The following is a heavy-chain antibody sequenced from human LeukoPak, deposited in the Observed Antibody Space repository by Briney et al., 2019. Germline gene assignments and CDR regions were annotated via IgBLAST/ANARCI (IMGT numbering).Heavy chain of an antibody. D-gene: IGHD3-9*01. CDR3: ARDPYYDILTGYYKSGMDV. J-gene: IGHJ6*02. CDR1: GFSFSNHW. V-gene: IGHV3-74*01. Sequence: GGSLRLSCAASGFSFSNHWMHWVRQVPGEGLVWVSRITSDGYTTNYADSVKGRFTISRDNSKNTLYLQMNSLRAEDTAVYYCARDPYYDILTGYYKSGMDVWGQGTTVTVSS. CDR2: ITSDGYTT.